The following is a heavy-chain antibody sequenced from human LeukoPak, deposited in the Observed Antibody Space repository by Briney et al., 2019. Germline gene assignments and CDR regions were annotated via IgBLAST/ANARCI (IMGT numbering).Heavy chain of an antibody. CDR1: GGTFSSYA. CDR3: ARDPRGGKPRFDY. V-gene: IGHV1-69*05. Sequence: SVKVSCKASGGTFSSYAISWVRQAPGPGLEWMGGIIPIFGTANYAQKFQGRVTITTDESTSTAYMELSSLRSEDTAVYYCARDPRGGKPRFDYWGQGTLVTVSS. D-gene: IGHD4-23*01. J-gene: IGHJ4*02. CDR2: IIPIFGTA.